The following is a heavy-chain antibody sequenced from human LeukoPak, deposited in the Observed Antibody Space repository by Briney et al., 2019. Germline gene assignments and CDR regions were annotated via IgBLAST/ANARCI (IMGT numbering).Heavy chain of an antibody. V-gene: IGHV4-39*01. CDR1: GGSISSSSYY. J-gene: IGHJ6*03. CDR2: FYYRGST. Sequence: TSETLSLTCTVSGGSISSSSYYWGWIRQPPGKGLEWIGSFYYRGSTYYTPSLTSRVTISVDTSKNQFSLKLSSVTAADTAVYYCARNSQQPHYYYYYMDVWGKGTTVTVSS. D-gene: IGHD6-13*01. CDR3: ARNSQQPHYYYYYMDV.